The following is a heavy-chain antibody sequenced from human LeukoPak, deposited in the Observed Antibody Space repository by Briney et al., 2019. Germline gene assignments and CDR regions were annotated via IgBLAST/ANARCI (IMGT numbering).Heavy chain of an antibody. V-gene: IGHV4-34*01. D-gene: IGHD7-27*01. CDR2: INHSGST. J-gene: IGHJ4*02. CDR1: GGSFSSYY. CDR3: TGTGLFFDY. Sequence: SSETLSLTCAVYGGSFSSYYWSWIRQPPGKGLEWIGEINHSGSTNYNPSLKSRVTISVDTSKNQFSLKLNSLTASDTAVYYCTGTGLFFDYWSKGTLVTVSS.